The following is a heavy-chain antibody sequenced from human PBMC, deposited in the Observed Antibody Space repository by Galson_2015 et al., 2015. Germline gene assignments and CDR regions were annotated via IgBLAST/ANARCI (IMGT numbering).Heavy chain of an antibody. CDR1: GFTFSSYG. Sequence: SLRLSCAASGFTFSSYGMHWVRQAPGKGLEWVAVISYDGSNKYYADSVKGRFTISRDNSMNTLYLQMNSLRAEDTAVYYCAKDFEVVITYYFDYWGQGTLVTVSS. CDR2: ISYDGSNK. J-gene: IGHJ4*02. D-gene: IGHD3-22*01. V-gene: IGHV3-30*18. CDR3: AKDFEVVITYYFDY.